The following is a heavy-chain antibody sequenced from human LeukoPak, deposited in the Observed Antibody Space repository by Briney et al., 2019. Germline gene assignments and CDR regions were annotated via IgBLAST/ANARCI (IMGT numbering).Heavy chain of an antibody. Sequence: SETLSLTCTVSGGSISSSSYYWGWIRRPPGKGLEWIGSIYYSGSTYYNPSLKSRVTISVDTSKNQFSLKLSSVTAADTAVYYCARSFPKKRGAFDIWGQGTMVTVSS. D-gene: IGHD2/OR15-2a*01. CDR1: GGSISSSSYY. CDR2: IYYSGST. V-gene: IGHV4-39*01. J-gene: IGHJ3*02. CDR3: ARSFPKKRGAFDI.